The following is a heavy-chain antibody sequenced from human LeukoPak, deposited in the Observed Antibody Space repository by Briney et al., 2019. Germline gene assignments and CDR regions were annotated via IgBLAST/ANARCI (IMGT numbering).Heavy chain of an antibody. CDR3: AKDHASVTSDYFDY. CDR2: IGGSGGST. CDR1: GFTFSAYA. Sequence: PGGSLRLSCAASGFTFSAYAMSWVRQAPGKGLEWVSAIGGSGGSTYYPDSVKGRFTISRDNSKNTLYLQINSLRAEDTAVYYCAKDHASVTSDYFDYWGQGALVTVSS. V-gene: IGHV3-23*01. D-gene: IGHD4-17*01. J-gene: IGHJ4*02.